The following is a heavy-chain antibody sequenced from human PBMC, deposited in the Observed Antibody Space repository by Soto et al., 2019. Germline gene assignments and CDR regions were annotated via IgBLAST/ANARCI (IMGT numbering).Heavy chain of an antibody. D-gene: IGHD4-17*01. Sequence: GGSLRLSCAASGFTFSSYGMHWVRQAPGKGLEWVAVIWYDGSNKYYADSVKGRFTISRDNSKNTLYLQMNSLRAEDTAVYYCARVSTVTTYRGSYYYYYGMDVWGQGTTVTVSS. CDR1: GFTFSSYG. V-gene: IGHV3-33*01. CDR2: IWYDGSNK. J-gene: IGHJ6*02. CDR3: ARVSTVTTYRGSYYYYYGMDV.